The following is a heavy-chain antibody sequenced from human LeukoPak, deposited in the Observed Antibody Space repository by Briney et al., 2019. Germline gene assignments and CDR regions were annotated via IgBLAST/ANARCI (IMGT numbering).Heavy chain of an antibody. CDR2: ISYDGSNK. CDR3: ARGFCSTTSCPGWAYYYGMDV. Sequence: PGRSLRLSCAASGFTFSSYAMHWVRQAPGKGLEWVAVISYDGSNKYHADSAKGRFTISRDNSKNTLYLQMNSLSAEDTAVYYCARGFCSTTSCPGWAYYYGMDVWGKGTTVTVSS. CDR1: GFTFSSYA. D-gene: IGHD2-2*01. V-gene: IGHV3-30*04. J-gene: IGHJ6*04.